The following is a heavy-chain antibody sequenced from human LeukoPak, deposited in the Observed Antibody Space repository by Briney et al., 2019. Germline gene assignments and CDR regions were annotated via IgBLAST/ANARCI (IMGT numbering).Heavy chain of an antibody. Sequence: ASVKVSCKASGYTFTGYYMHWVRQAPGQGLEWMGWINPNSGGTNYAQKFQGRVTMTRDTSISTAYMELSRLRSDDTAVYYCARVVVVVVAARVSWFDPWGQGTLVTVSS. CDR1: GYTFTGYY. V-gene: IGHV1-2*02. D-gene: IGHD2-15*01. J-gene: IGHJ5*02. CDR3: ARVVVVVVAARVSWFDP. CDR2: INPNSGGT.